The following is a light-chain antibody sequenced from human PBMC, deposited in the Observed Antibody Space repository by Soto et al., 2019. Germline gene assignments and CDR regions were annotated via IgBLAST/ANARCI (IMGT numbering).Light chain of an antibody. J-gene: IGKJ5*01. CDR3: QQSLNPKT. CDR2: GAS. CDR1: ESVSSSS. Sequence: EIVLTQSPGTLSLSPGERATLSCRASESVSSSSLAWYQQKPGQAPRLLMHGASSRATGIPDRFSGSGSGTDFTLTIDRLEPEDFAVYYCQQSLNPKTFGQGTRLEI. V-gene: IGKV3-20*01.